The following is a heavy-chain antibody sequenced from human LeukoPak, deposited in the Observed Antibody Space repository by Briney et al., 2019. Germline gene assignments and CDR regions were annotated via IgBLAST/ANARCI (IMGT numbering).Heavy chain of an antibody. Sequence: GGSLRLSCAASGFTFTDYFLGWIRQAPGKGLDWVSHISRQGDTIEYADSVKGRFTISRDNAKNSLYLQMNLLRVEDTAVYFCARVRRGGGSRYFDYWGQGALVTVSS. CDR1: GFTFTDYF. V-gene: IGHV3-11*01. D-gene: IGHD2-15*01. J-gene: IGHJ4*02. CDR3: ARVRRGGGSRYFDY. CDR2: ISRQGDTI.